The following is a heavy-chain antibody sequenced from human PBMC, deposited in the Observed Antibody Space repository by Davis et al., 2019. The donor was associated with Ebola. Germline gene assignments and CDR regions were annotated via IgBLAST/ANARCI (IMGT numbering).Heavy chain of an antibody. CDR3: ARVTQGYCSGGSCANYYYYGMDV. V-gene: IGHV3-48*02. Sequence: GESLKISCAASGFTFSSYSMNWVRQAPGKGLEWVSYISSSSSTIYYADSVKGRFTISRDNAKHSLYLQMNSLRDEDTAVYYCARVTQGYCSGGSCANYYYYGMDVWGQGTTVTVSS. CDR2: ISSSSSTI. D-gene: IGHD2-15*01. CDR1: GFTFSSYS. J-gene: IGHJ6*02.